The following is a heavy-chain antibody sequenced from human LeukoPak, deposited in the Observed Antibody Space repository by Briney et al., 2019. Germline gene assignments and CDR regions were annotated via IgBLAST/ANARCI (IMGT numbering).Heavy chain of an antibody. CDR1: GYTFTSYA. Sequence: ASVKVSCKASGYTFTSYAMHWVRQAPGQRLEWMGWINAGNGNTKYSQKFQGRDTITRDTSASTAYMELSSLRSEDTAVYYCARDPCSSTSCLYYYYYGMDVWGQGTTVTVSS. CDR2: INAGNGNT. V-gene: IGHV1-3*01. D-gene: IGHD2-2*01. CDR3: ARDPCSSTSCLYYYYYGMDV. J-gene: IGHJ6*02.